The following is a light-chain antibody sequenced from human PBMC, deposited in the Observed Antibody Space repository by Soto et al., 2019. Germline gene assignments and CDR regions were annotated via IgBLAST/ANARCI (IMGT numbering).Light chain of an antibody. J-gene: IGLJ2*01. CDR1: SSNIGANYD. CDR3: AAWDDSLNGLV. Sequence: QSVLTQPPSVSGAPGQRVTISCTGSSSNIGANYDVHWYQQLPGTAPKLLISDSTDRPSGVPDRFSGSKSGTSASLAISGLQSEDEADYYCAAWDDSLNGLVFGGGTKLTVL. CDR2: DST. V-gene: IGLV1-40*01.